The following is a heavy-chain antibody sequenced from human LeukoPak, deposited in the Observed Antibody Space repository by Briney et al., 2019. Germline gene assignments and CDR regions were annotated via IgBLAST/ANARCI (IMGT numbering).Heavy chain of an antibody. V-gene: IGHV3-72*01. CDR3: AREWDSGSEYLGYFDY. CDR2: IRNKANTYTT. J-gene: IGHJ4*02. Sequence: GGPLTLSCAASGFPFSDHYMDWVRQAPGKGLEWVGRIRNKANTYTTESAASVQDIFTISRDDSKTSLYLQMNSLKCEDTAVYYCAREWDSGSEYLGYFDYWGQGTLVTVSS. CDR1: GFPFSDHY. D-gene: IGHD1-26*01.